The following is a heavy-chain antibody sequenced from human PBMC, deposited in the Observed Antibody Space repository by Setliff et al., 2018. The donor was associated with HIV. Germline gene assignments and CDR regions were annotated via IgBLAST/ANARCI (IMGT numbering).Heavy chain of an antibody. CDR1: GDSINSGDYY. J-gene: IGHJ3*02. Sequence: SLSLTCTVSGDSINSGDYYWSWIRQPPGKGLEWIGYIYHSGSTHYNPSLNSRVAFSVDTSKNQFSLKLYSVTVADTAFYYCARADSSSWFFATFDIWGQGTTVTVSS. CDR3: ARADSSSWFFATFDI. CDR2: IYHSGST. V-gene: IGHV4-30-4*01. D-gene: IGHD6-13*01.